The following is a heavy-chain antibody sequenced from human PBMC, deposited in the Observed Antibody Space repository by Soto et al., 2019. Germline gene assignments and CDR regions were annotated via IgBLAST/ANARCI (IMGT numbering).Heavy chain of an antibody. CDR2: IDPSDSYS. V-gene: IGHV5-10-1*01. CDR3: ARHRDILSGYSAADN. D-gene: IGHD3-9*01. CDR1: GYSFTNYW. Sequence: DSLKISCKASGYSFTNYWITWMRQTPGKGLECMGMIDPSDSYSNYSPSFQGHVTMSVDKSISSAYLQFSSLKASDTAMYYCARHRDILSGYSAADNWGQGTQVTVSS. J-gene: IGHJ4*02.